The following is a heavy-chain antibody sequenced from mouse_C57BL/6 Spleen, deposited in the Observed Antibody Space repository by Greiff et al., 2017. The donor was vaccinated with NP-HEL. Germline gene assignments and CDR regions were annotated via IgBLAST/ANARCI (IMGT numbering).Heavy chain of an antibody. D-gene: IGHD2-5*01. Sequence: EVQLQQSGAELVRPGASVKLSCTASGFNIKDDYMHWVKQRPEQGLEWIGWIDPENGDTEYASKFQGKATITADTSSNTAYLQLSSLTSEDTAVYYCTTYYSNLYYFDYWGQGTTLTVSS. CDR2: IDPENGDT. CDR1: GFNIKDDY. J-gene: IGHJ2*01. V-gene: IGHV14-4*01. CDR3: TTYYSNLYYFDY.